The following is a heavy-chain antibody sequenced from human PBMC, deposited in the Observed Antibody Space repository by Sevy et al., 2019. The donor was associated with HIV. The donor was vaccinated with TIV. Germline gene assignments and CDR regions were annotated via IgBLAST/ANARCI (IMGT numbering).Heavy chain of an antibody. Sequence: GGSLRLSCAASTFTFSSYSMHWFRQAPGRGLEWVGFIRSETYGETTEYAASVKGRFTVSRDDSKSIVYLQMNSLKTEDTAVYYCTRRASRVYGDHLNLYWGQGTLVTVSS. CDR3: TRRASRVYGDHLNLY. CDR2: IRSETYGETT. CDR1: TFTFSSYS. D-gene: IGHD2-21*02. V-gene: IGHV3-49*03. J-gene: IGHJ4*02.